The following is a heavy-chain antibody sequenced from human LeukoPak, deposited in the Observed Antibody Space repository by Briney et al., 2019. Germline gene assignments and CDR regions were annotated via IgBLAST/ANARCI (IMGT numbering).Heavy chain of an antibody. CDR1: GFTFSYAS. V-gene: IGHV3-15*01. Sequence: GGSLILSCAASGFTFSYASMSWTRQAPGKGLEWICRIKGKSDSATTDYAAPVKGRFTISSEDSINTLSLPMNSRDTEDTAVYYCTTGPRAQWGGDCCSACGQGTLVTVSS. J-gene: IGHJ5*02. CDR2: IKGKSDSATT. CDR3: TTGPRAQWGGDCCSA. D-gene: IGHD2-21*02.